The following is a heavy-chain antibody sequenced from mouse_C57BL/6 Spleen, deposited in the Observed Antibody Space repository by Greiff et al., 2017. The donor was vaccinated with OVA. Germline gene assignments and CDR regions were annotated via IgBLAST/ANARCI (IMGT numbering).Heavy chain of an antibody. CDR2: IYPSDSET. CDR3: ARGDYFDY. Sequence: QVQLQQPGAELVRPGSSVKLSCKASGYTFTSYWMDWVKQRPGQGLEWIGNIYPSDSETHYNQKFKDKATLTVDKSSSTAYMQLSSLTSEDSAVYSCARGDYFDYWGQGTTLTVSS. CDR1: GYTFTSYW. J-gene: IGHJ2*01. V-gene: IGHV1-61*01.